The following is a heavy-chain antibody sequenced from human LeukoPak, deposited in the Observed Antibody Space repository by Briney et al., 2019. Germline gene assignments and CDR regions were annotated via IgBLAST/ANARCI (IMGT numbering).Heavy chain of an antibody. D-gene: IGHD3-10*01. CDR2: IYNDGKT. V-gene: IGHV3-66*01. CDR3: ARTPQWIGKLVGRFEN. J-gene: IGHJ4*02. CDR1: GFTVGTNY. Sequence: GSLRLSCAASGFTVGTNYMSWVRQAPGQRLEWVSFIYNDGKTHYADSVKGRFTISRDNSRNVLYLQMNSLRVEDTATYYCARTPQWIGKLVGRFENWGQGTLVVVSS.